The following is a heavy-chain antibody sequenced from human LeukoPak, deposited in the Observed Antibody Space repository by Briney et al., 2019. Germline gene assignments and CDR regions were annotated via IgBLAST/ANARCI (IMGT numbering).Heavy chain of an antibody. CDR1: GFPLSRYE. J-gene: IGHJ6*02. V-gene: IGHV3-48*03. Sequence: GGPLRLSCAPSGFPLSRYEKNWLPDAPGGAVEWVSYISWSGSTIYYADSVKGRFTISRDNAKNPLYLQMNSLGAEDTAVYYCARYCSGGSCSAMDVGGQGTTVSVSS. CDR3: ARYCSGGSCSAMDV. D-gene: IGHD2-15*01. CDR2: ISWSGSTI.